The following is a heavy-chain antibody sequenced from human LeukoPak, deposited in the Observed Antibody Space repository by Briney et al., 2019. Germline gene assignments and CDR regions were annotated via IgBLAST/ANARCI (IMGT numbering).Heavy chain of an antibody. V-gene: IGHV3-11*06. J-gene: IGHJ6*04. D-gene: IGHD6-13*01. CDR2: ISSNSSYT. CDR1: GFTFSDYY. CDR3: ARGIAAAGGMDV. Sequence: GGSLRLSCAASGFTFSDYYMSWIRQAPGKGVEGGSYISSNSSYTNYADSVKGRFTISRDNAKNSLYLQMNSLRAEDTAVYYCARGIAAAGGMDVWGKGTTVTVSS.